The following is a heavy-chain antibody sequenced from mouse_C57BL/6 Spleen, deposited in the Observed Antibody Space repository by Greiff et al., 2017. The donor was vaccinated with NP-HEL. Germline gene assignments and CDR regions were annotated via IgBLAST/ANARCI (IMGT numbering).Heavy chain of an antibody. J-gene: IGHJ2*01. CDR2: IHPNSGST. Sequence: VKLQQPGAELVKPGASVKLSCKASGYTFTSYWMHWVKQRPGQGLEWIGMIHPNSGSTNYNEKFKSKATLTVDKSSSTAYMQLSSLTSEDSAVYYCARCGHYYGSSYYFDYWGKGTTLTVSS. V-gene: IGHV1-64*01. CDR3: ARCGHYYGSSYYFDY. D-gene: IGHD1-1*01. CDR1: GYTFTSYW.